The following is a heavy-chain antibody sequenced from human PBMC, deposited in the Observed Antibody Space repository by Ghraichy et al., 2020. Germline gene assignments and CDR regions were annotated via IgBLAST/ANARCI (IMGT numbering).Heavy chain of an antibody. CDR1: GGSFSGYY. J-gene: IGHJ6*02. CDR3: ARTRTIFGVVPQSYYYYYGMDV. CDR2: INHSGST. Sequence: ETLSLTCAVYGGSFSGYYWSWIRQPPGKGLEWIGEINHSGSTNYNPSLKSRVTISVDTSKNQFSLKLSSVTAADTAVYYCARTRTIFGVVPQSYYYYYGMDVWGQGTTVTVSS. V-gene: IGHV4-34*01. D-gene: IGHD3-3*01.